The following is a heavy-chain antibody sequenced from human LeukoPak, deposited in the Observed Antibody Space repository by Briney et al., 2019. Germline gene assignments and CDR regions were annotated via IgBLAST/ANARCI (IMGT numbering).Heavy chain of an antibody. V-gene: IGHV3-64*01. CDR1: GFTFSSYA. J-gene: IGHJ4*02. CDR2: ISSNGGST. CDR3: ARAVGSVFGVVTDYFDY. Sequence: PGGSLRLSCAASGFTFSSYAMHWVPQSPGKGLEYVSAISSNGGSTYYANSVKGRFTISRDNSKNTLYLQMGSLRAEDMAVYYCARAVGSVFGVVTDYFDYWGQGTLVTVSS. D-gene: IGHD3-3*01.